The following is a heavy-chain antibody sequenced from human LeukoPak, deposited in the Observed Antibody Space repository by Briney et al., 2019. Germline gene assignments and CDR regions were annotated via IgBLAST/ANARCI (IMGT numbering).Heavy chain of an antibody. D-gene: IGHD4-23*01. V-gene: IGHV3-49*03. J-gene: IGHJ6*02. CDR1: GFTFGDYA. CDR3: TRDRMTTVVDYHYYGMDV. Sequence: GGSLRLSCTASGFTFGDYAMSWFRQAPGKGLEWVGFIRSKAYGGTTEYAASVKGRFTISRDDSKSIAYLQMNSLKTEDTAVYYCTRDRMTTVVDYHYYGMDVWGQGTTVTVSS. CDR2: IRSKAYGGTT.